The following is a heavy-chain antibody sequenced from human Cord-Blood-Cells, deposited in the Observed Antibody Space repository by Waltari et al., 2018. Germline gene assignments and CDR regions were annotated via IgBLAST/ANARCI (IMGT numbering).Heavy chain of an antibody. CDR3: AKGMRRYSSSWYAFDI. CDR1: GFTFSCYG. CDR2: IAYDGSNK. J-gene: IGHJ3*02. V-gene: IGHV3-30*18. Sequence: QVQLVEVGGRVVQPGTCPGLACAAAGFTFSCYGIRCVRQDPGKGLEWVAVIAYDGSNKYYADSVKGRFTISRDNSKNTLYLQMNSLRAEDTAVYYCAKGMRRYSSSWYAFDIWGQGTMFTVSS. D-gene: IGHD6-13*01.